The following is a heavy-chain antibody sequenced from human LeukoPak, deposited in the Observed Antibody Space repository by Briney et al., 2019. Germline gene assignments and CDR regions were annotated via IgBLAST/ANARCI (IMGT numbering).Heavy chain of an antibody. D-gene: IGHD5-18*01. CDR2: IYSGGST. J-gene: IGHJ4*02. CDR1: GLTVSRTY. Sequence: GGSLRLSCEVSGLTVSRTYMTWVRQASGKALEWLSVIYSGGSTYYADSVKGRFTISRDNSKNTLYLQMNSLRAEDTAVYYCAKGGTAMAPHFDYWGQGTLVAVSS. CDR3: AKGGTAMAPHFDY. V-gene: IGHV3-53*01.